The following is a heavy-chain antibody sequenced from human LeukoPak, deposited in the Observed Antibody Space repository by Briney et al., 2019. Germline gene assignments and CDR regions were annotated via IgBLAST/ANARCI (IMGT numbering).Heavy chain of an antibody. J-gene: IGHJ6*03. V-gene: IGHV4-39*07. CDR3: ARGREFDFWLGLRAGGYYYYYMDV. D-gene: IGHD3/OR15-3a*01. Sequence: SSETLSLTCTVSGGSISSSTYYWGWIRQPPGKGLEWIGSIFYSGRTYYNPSLKSRVTMSVDTSKNQFSLRLSSVNAADTAVYYCARGREFDFWLGLRAGGYYYYYMDVWGKGTTVTVSS. CDR2: IFYSGRT. CDR1: GGSISSSTYY.